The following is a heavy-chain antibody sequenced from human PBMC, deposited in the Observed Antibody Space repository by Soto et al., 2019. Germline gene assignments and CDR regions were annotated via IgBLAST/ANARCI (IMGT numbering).Heavy chain of an antibody. CDR3: ARGSGSYYAS. J-gene: IGHJ4*02. Sequence: QVQLQESGPGLVKPSETLSLTCTVSGASVSSGNYYWSWIRQPPGKGLECIGYISYSGSTNYNPSLKGRVHISIDTAKEQFSLKLSSVTAAATAVYYCARGSGSYYASWGQGPLVTVSS. D-gene: IGHD1-26*01. V-gene: IGHV4-61*01. CDR2: ISYSGST. CDR1: GASVSSGNYY.